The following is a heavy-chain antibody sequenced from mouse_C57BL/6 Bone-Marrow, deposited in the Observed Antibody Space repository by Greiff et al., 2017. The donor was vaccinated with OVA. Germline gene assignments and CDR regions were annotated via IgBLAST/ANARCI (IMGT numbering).Heavy chain of an antibody. Sequence: QVQLQQPGAELVRPGTSVKLSCKASGYTFTSYWMHWVKQRPGQGLEWIGVIDPSDSYTNYNQKFKGKATLTVDTSSSTAYMQLSSLTSEDSAVYYCARTPSYGSSHWYFDVWGTGTTVTVSS. CDR2: IDPSDSYT. J-gene: IGHJ1*03. V-gene: IGHV1-59*01. D-gene: IGHD1-1*01. CDR3: ARTPSYGSSHWYFDV. CDR1: GYTFTSYW.